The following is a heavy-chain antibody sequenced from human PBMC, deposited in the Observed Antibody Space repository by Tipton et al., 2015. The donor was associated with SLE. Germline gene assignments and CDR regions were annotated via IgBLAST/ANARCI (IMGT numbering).Heavy chain of an antibody. Sequence: TLSLTCTVSGGSISSGGYYWSWIRQHPGKGLEWIGYIYYSGSNYYNPSLKSRVTISVDTSKNQFSLKLTSVTAADTAMYFCAMGFFHDYWSAEQRRKSFYFDNWGQGALLTVSS. CDR1: GGSISSGGYY. V-gene: IGHV4-31*03. CDR3: AMGFFHDYWSAEQRRKSFYFDN. J-gene: IGHJ4*02. CDR2: IYYSGSN. D-gene: IGHD3-3*01.